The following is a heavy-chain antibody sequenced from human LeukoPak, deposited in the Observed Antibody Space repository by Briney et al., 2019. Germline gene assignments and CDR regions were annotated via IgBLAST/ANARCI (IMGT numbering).Heavy chain of an antibody. V-gene: IGHV3-30*04. CDR1: GFTFSSYA. CDR3: ARGRLAVVVPAAMYS. Sequence: QSGGSLRLSCAASGFTFSSYATHWVRQAPGKGLEWVAVISYDGGNNYYADSVKGRFTISRDNSKNTLYLQMNSLRAEDTAVYYCARGRLAVVVPAAMYSWGQGTLVTVSS. CDR2: ISYDGGNN. J-gene: IGHJ5*02. D-gene: IGHD2-2*01.